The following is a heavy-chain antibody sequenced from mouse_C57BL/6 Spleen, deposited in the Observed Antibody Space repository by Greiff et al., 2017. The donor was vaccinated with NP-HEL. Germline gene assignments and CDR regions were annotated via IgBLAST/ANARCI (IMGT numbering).Heavy chain of an antibody. CDR2: IDPSDSYT. V-gene: IGHV1-69*01. Sequence: VQLQQPGAELVMPGASVKLSCKASGYTFTSYWMHWVKQRPGQCLEWIGEIDPSDSYTNYNQKFKGKSTLTVDKSSSTAYMQLSSLTSEDSAVYYCARRPYEGAMDYWGQGTSVTVSS. D-gene: IGHD2-10*02. CDR1: GYTFTSYW. CDR3: ARRPYEGAMDY. J-gene: IGHJ4*01.